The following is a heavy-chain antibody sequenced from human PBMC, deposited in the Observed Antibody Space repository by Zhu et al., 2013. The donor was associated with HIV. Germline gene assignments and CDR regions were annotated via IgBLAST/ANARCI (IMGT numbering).Heavy chain of an antibody. D-gene: IGHD3-3*01. J-gene: IGHJ5*02. Sequence: QVQLVQSGAEVKKPGASVKVSCKASGYTFTDFHMHWVRQAPGQGLEWMGWINPNSGGTNYAQKFQGRVTMTRDTSISTAYMELSRLRSDDTAVYYCARDWSGWGSWFDPWGPGNPWSTVSS. V-gene: IGHV1-2*02. CDR1: GYTFTDFH. CDR3: ARDWSGWGSWFDP. CDR2: INPNSGGT.